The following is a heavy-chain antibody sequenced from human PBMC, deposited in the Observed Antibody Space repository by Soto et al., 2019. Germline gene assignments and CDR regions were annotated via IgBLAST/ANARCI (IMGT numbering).Heavy chain of an antibody. D-gene: IGHD3-3*01. V-gene: IGHV3-15*07. CDR2: IKSKIDGGTT. Sequence: PGGSLRLSCAASGFTFSNAWMNWVRQAPGRGLEWVGRIKSKIDGGTTDYAAPVKGRFTISRDDSKNTLYLQMNSLKTEDTAVYYCTTSIFDYQYYDFWSGFGYWGQGTLVTVSS. J-gene: IGHJ4*02. CDR3: TTSIFDYQYYDFWSGFGY. CDR1: GFTFSNAW.